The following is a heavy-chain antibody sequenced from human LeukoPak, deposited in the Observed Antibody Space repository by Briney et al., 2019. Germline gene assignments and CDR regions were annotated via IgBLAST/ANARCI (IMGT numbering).Heavy chain of an antibody. CDR3: AKDQTVTNRSYWYFDL. Sequence: GRSLRLSCAASGFTFSSYGMHWVRQAPGKGLEWVAVISYDGSNKYYADSVKGRFTISRDNSKNTLYLQMNSLRAEDTAVYYCAKDQTVTNRSYWYFDLWGRGTLVTVSS. CDR1: GFTFSSYG. D-gene: IGHD4-17*01. CDR2: ISYDGSNK. J-gene: IGHJ2*01. V-gene: IGHV3-30*18.